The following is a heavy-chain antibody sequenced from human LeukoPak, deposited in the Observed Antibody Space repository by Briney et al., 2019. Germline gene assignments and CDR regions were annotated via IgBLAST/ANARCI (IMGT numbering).Heavy chain of an antibody. CDR1: GGSFSGYY. CDR3: ARVRGSSGSYEYYHYMDV. D-gene: IGHD1-26*01. Sequence: SETLSLTCAVYGGSFSGYYWSWIRQPPGKGLEWIGEINHSGSTNYNPSLKSRVTISVDTSKNRFSLKLSSVTAADTAVYYCARVRGSSGSYEYYHYMDVWGKGTTVTISS. CDR2: INHSGST. V-gene: IGHV4-34*01. J-gene: IGHJ6*03.